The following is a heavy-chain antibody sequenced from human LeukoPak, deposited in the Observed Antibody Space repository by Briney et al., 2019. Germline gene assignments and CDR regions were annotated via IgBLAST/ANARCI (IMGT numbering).Heavy chain of an antibody. CDR2: ISAYNGNT. CDR3: ARDRCIVGATGAEEFDY. D-gene: IGHD1-26*01. J-gene: IGHJ4*02. CDR1: GYTFTSYG. V-gene: IGHV1-18*03. Sequence: ASVKVSCKASGYTFTSYGISWVRQAPGQGLEWMGWISAYNGNTNYAQKLQGRVTMTTDTSTSTAYMELRSLRSDDMAVYYCARDRCIVGATGAEEFDYWGQGTLVTVSS.